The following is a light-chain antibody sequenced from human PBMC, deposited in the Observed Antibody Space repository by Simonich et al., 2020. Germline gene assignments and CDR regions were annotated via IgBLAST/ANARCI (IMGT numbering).Light chain of an antibody. CDR2: EDN. V-gene: IGLV6-57*01. CDR1: SGSIASKY. Sequence: NFMLTQPHSVSESPGKTVTISCTRSSGSIASKYVPWYQQRPGSSPTPVIYEDNQRPSAVPDRSSGSIDSSSTSASLTISGLKTEDEADYYCQSYDSSNWVFGGGTKLTVL. CDR3: QSYDSSNWV. J-gene: IGLJ3*02.